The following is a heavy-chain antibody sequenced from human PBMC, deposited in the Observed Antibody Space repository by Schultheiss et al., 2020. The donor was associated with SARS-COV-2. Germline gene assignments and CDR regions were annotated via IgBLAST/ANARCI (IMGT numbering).Heavy chain of an antibody. CDR2: IRSKADCGTT. CDR3: ARDDSAFGYYDSSGGAFDY. CDR1: GLTFNNAW. Sequence: GGSLRLSCVASGLTFNNAWMSWVRQAPGKGLEWVGRIRSKADCGTTSYAPSVKGRFTFSRDDSKNTLYLQMNSLRAEDTAVYYCARDDSAFGYYDSSGGAFDYWGQGTLVTVSS. V-gene: IGHV3-15*01. D-gene: IGHD3-22*01. J-gene: IGHJ4*02.